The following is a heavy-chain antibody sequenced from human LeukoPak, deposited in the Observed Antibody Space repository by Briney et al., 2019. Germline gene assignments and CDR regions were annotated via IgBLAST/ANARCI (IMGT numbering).Heavy chain of an antibody. CDR3: ARGEDHYDSSLDYYYYYMDV. J-gene: IGHJ6*03. CDR1: GFTFSSYG. D-gene: IGHD3-22*01. V-gene: IGHV3-30*02. Sequence: PGGSLRLSCGASGFTFSSYGMHWVRQAPGKGLEWVAFIRYDGSNKYYADSVKGRFTISRDNAKNSLYLQMNSLRAEDTAVYYCARGEDHYDSSLDYYYYYMDVWGKGTTVTVSS. CDR2: IRYDGSNK.